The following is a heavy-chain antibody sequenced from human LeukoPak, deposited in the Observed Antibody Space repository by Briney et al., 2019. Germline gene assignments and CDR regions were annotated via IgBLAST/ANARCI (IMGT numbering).Heavy chain of an antibody. CDR2: ISVSGNT. J-gene: IGHJ4*02. CDR1: GFTLSSYA. Sequence: GGSLRLSCAASGFTLSSYAMSWVRQARGKGLEWVSAISVSGNTYHADSVKGRFTISRDSSKNTLYLQMNRLRAEDAAVYYCAKAPVTTCSGAYCYPFDYWGQGTLVTVSS. D-gene: IGHD2-21*01. V-gene: IGHV3-23*01. CDR3: AKAPVTTCSGAYCYPFDY.